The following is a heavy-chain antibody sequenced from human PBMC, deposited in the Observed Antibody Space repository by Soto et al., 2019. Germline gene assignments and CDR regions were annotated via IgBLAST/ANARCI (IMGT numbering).Heavy chain of an antibody. J-gene: IGHJ2*01. CDR3: AGRSGYYDSSGYYFHWYFDL. V-gene: IGHV1-69*12. CDR1: GGTFSSYA. D-gene: IGHD3-22*01. Sequence: QVQLVQSGAEVKKPGSSVKVSCKASGGTFSSYAISWVRQAPGQGLEWMGGIIPIFGTANYAQKFQGRVTITADESXXTXYXVLSSLRSEDTAVYYCAGRSGYYDSSGYYFHWYFDLWGRGTLVTVSS. CDR2: IIPIFGTA.